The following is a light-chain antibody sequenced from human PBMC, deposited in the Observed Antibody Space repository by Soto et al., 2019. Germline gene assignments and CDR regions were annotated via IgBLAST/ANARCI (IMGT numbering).Light chain of an antibody. CDR3: QQYTGYSSVT. CDR2: KAS. V-gene: IGKV1-5*03. Sequence: IQMTQYPSTLASSLGDRVAITCRASQSISSWLAWYQQKPGKAPKLLLYKASSLESGVPSRFSGSGCGTDFTLAISSLQPEDFAAYYGQQYTGYSSVTFGGGTKVDIK. CDR1: QSISSW. J-gene: IGKJ4*01.